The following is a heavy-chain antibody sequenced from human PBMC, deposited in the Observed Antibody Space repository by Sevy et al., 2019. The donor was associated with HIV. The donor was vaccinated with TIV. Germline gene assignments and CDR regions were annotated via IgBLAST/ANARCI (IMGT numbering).Heavy chain of an antibody. Sequence: GGSLRLSCAASGFTFSSYGMHWVRQAPGKGLEWVAVISYDGSNKYYADSVKGRFTISRDNSKNTLYLQMNSLGAEDTAVYYCAKVWWLRLEVDFDYWGQGTLVTVSS. CDR2: ISYDGSNK. J-gene: IGHJ4*02. D-gene: IGHD5-12*01. CDR3: AKVWWLRLEVDFDY. V-gene: IGHV3-30*18. CDR1: GFTFSSYG.